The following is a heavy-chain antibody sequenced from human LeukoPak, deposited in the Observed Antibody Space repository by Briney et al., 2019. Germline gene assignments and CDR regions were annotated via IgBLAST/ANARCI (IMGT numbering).Heavy chain of an antibody. J-gene: IGHJ5*02. CDR3: ARDQRITIFGVVSYNWFDP. CDR2: ISYEGSNK. D-gene: IGHD3-3*01. V-gene: IGHV3-30-3*01. CDR1: GFTFSSYA. Sequence: PGRSLRLSCAASGFTFSSYAMHWVRQAPGKGLEWVAVISYEGSNKYYADSVKGRFTISRDNSKNTLYLQMNSLRAEDTAVYYCARDQRITIFGVVSYNWFDPWGQGTLVTVSS.